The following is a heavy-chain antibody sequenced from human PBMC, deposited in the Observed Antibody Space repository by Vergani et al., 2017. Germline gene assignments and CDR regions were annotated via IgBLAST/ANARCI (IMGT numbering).Heavy chain of an antibody. V-gene: IGHV1-18*01. J-gene: IGHJ4*02. CDR2: TNAYNGNT. CDR3: ARARDYDSSGYYMYYFDY. D-gene: IGHD3-22*01. CDR1: GYTFTSYG. Sequence: QVQLVQSGAEVKKPGASVKVSCKASGYTFTSYGISWVRQAPGQGLEWMGWTNAYNGNTNYAQKLQGRVTMTTDTSTSTAYMELRSLRSDATAVYYCARARDYDSSGYYMYYFDYWGQGTLVTVSS.